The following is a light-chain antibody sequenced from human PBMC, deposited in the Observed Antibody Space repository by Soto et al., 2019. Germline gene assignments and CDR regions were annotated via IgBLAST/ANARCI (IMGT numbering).Light chain of an antibody. CDR3: QQYENLPIT. J-gene: IGKJ5*01. V-gene: IGKV1-33*01. CDR1: QDISRC. Sequence: DIQMTQSPSSLSASVGDRVTITCQASQDISRCLNWYQHKPGKVPKVLIYDASNLETGVSSRFSGSGPGTDFTFTISSLQPEDIATYYCQQYENLPITFGQGTRLEIK. CDR2: DAS.